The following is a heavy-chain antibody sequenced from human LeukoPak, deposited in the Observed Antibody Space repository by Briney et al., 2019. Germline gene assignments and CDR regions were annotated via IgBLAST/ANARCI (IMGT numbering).Heavy chain of an antibody. CDR1: GGSISSYY. J-gene: IGHJ4*02. Sequence: SETLSLTCTVSGGSISSYYWSWIRQPPGKGLEWIGYIYYSGSTNYNPSLKSRVTISVDTSKNQFSLKLSSVTAADTAVYYWARGLVLYYFDYWGQGTLVTVSS. D-gene: IGHD4/OR15-4a*01. V-gene: IGHV4-59*01. CDR2: IYYSGST. CDR3: ARGLVLYYFDY.